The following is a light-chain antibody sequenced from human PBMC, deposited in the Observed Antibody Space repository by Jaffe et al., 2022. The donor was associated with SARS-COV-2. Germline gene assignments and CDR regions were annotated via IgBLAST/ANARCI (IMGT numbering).Light chain of an antibody. V-gene: IGLV3-25*03. Sequence: SYELTQPPSVSVSPGQTATITCSADALAKQYGCWYRQKPGQAPVLVIYKDSERPSGIPERFSGSSSGTTVTLTISGVQAEDEADYYCQSADSSGTYVFGTGTKVTVL. CDR1: ALAKQY. CDR2: KDS. CDR3: QSADSSGTYV. J-gene: IGLJ1*01.